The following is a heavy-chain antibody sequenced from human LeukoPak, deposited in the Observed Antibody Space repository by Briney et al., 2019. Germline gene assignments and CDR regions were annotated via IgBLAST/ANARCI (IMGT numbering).Heavy chain of an antibody. Sequence: PGGSLRLSCAASGFTFSSYAMHWVRQAPGKGLEWVAVISYDGSNKYYADSVKGRFTISRDNSKNTLYPQMNSLRAEDTAVYYCAREVGLGDYFDYWGQGTLVTVSS. CDR3: AREVGLGDYFDY. CDR1: GFTFSSYA. V-gene: IGHV3-30*04. J-gene: IGHJ4*02. D-gene: IGHD1-26*01. CDR2: ISYDGSNK.